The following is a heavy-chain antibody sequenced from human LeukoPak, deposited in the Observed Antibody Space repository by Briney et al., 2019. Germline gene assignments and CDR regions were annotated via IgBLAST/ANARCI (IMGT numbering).Heavy chain of an antibody. Sequence: GGSLRLSCAASGFTFDDYAMRWVRQAPGKGLEWVSLISWDGGSTYYADSVKGRFTISRDNSKNSLYLQMNSLRAEDTALYYCAKDSQYQLLWPSDYYMDVWGKGTTVTVSS. CDR3: AKDSQYQLLWPSDYYMDV. J-gene: IGHJ6*03. D-gene: IGHD2-2*01. V-gene: IGHV3-43D*03. CDR1: GFTFDDYA. CDR2: ISWDGGST.